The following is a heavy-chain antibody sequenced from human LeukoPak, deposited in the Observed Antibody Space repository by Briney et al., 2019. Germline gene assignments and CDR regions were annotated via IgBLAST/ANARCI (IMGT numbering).Heavy chain of an antibody. D-gene: IGHD3-3*01. CDR3: AKDRWSGYDFWSGLGAFDI. Sequence: GGSLRLSCAASGFTFSSYGMHWVRQAPGKGLEWVAVISYDGSNKYYADSVKGRFTISRDNSKNTLYLQMNSLRAEDTAVYYCAKDRWSGYDFWSGLGAFDIWGQGTMVTVSS. CDR2: ISYDGSNK. CDR1: GFTFSSYG. V-gene: IGHV3-30*18. J-gene: IGHJ3*02.